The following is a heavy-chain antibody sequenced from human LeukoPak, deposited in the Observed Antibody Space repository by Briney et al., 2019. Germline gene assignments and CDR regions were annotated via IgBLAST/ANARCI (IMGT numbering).Heavy chain of an antibody. J-gene: IGHJ6*03. CDR2: INHSGST. D-gene: IGHD1-7*01. V-gene: IGHV4-34*01. CDR1: GGSFSGYH. CDR3: ARVQELELLSYYYYMDV. Sequence: SETLSLTCAVYGGSFSGYHWSWIRQPPGKGLDWIGGINHSGSTNYHPSLKSRVTISVDTSKNQFSLKLSSVTAADTAVYYCARVQELELLSYYYYMDVWGKGTTVTVSS.